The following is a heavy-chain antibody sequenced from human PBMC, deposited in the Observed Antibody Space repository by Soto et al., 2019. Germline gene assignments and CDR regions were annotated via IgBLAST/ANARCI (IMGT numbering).Heavy chain of an antibody. CDR3: ARDLTPDSYGYYYYGMDV. Sequence: SVKVSCKASGYTFTGYYMHWVRQAPGQGLEWMGGIIPIFGTANYAQKFQGRVTITADESTSTAYMELSSLRSEDTAVYYCARDLTPDSYGYYYYGMDVWGQGTTVTVSS. CDR2: IIPIFGTA. V-gene: IGHV1-69*13. J-gene: IGHJ6*02. CDR1: GYTFTGYY. D-gene: IGHD5-18*01.